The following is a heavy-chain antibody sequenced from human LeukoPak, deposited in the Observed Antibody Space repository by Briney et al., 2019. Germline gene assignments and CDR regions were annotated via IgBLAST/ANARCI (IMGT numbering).Heavy chain of an antibody. J-gene: IGHJ6*02. CDR1: GFNFPTYA. CDR3: TTEPPWDV. CDR2: VKSKTDGGTT. V-gene: IGHV3-15*01. Sequence: GGSLRLSCAASGFNFPTYAMQWVRQAPGKGLEWVGRVKSKTDGGTTDYAAPVKGRFTISRDDSKNTLYLQMNSLKTEDTAVYYCTTEPPWDVWGQGTTVTVSS.